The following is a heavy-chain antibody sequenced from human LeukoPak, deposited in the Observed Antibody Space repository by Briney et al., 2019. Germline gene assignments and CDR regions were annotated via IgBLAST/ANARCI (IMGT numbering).Heavy chain of an antibody. J-gene: IGHJ4*02. CDR3: AKEMDAYYGSGSYFDY. Sequence: PGGSLRLSCAASGFTFSNYAMSWVRQAPGKGLQWVSAISGSGGNTYYADSVKGRFTISRDNSKNTLYLQMNSLRAEDTAVYYCAKEMDAYYGSGSYFDYWGQGTLVTVSS. CDR1: GFTFSNYA. CDR2: ISGSGGNT. V-gene: IGHV3-23*01. D-gene: IGHD3-10*01.